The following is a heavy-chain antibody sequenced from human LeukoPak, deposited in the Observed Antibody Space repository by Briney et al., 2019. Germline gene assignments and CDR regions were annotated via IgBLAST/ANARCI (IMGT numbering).Heavy chain of an antibody. CDR3: ARGAAGAFDI. Sequence: PGGSLRLSCAASGFTFSSYGMHWVRQAPGKGLEWVAVISYDGSNKYYADSVKGRFTISRENAKNSLYLQMNSLRAGDTAVYYCARGAAGAFDIWGQGTMVTVSS. CDR2: ISYDGSNK. D-gene: IGHD6-13*01. J-gene: IGHJ3*02. V-gene: IGHV3-30*03. CDR1: GFTFSSYG.